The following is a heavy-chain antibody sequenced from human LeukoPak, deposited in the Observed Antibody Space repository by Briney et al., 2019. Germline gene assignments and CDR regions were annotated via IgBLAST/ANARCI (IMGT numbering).Heavy chain of an antibody. CDR1: GFTFSNYW. CDR2: INQDGSEK. CDR3: ASAKKAYQFYY. Sequence: GGSLRLSCAASGFTFSNYWMSWVRQTPGKGREGVANINQDGSEKYYVDSVKGRFTISRDNAKNSLYLQMSSLRGDDTAVYFCASAKKAYQFYYWGQGTLVTVSS. D-gene: IGHD3-22*01. J-gene: IGHJ4*02. V-gene: IGHV3-7*01.